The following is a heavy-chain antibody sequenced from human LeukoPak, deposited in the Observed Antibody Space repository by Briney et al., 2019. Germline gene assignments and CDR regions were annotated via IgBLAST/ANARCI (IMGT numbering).Heavy chain of an antibody. CDR1: GFTFSSYA. V-gene: IGHV3-23*01. Sequence: PGGSLRLSCAASGFTFSSYAMSWVRQAPGKGLEWVSAISGSGGSTYYADSVKGRFTISRDNSKNTLYLQMNSLRAEDTAVYYCAREGNYYDSSGSYTWFDPWGQGTLVTVSS. D-gene: IGHD3-22*01. CDR2: ISGSGGST. CDR3: AREGNYYDSSGSYTWFDP. J-gene: IGHJ5*02.